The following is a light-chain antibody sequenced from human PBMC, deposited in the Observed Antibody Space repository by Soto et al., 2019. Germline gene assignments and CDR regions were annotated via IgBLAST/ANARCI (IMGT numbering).Light chain of an antibody. V-gene: IGKV3-20*01. Sequence: DIVLTQSPGTLSLSPGERATLSCRASQNVDSTYLAWYQQKPGQAPRLVIYGSTRRAPGVPDRFSGSGSGTDFTLTISRLDPEDFAGYFCQQYGGSNLYSFGPGTKVDIK. CDR2: GST. CDR1: QNVDSTY. CDR3: QQYGGSNLYS. J-gene: IGKJ2*01.